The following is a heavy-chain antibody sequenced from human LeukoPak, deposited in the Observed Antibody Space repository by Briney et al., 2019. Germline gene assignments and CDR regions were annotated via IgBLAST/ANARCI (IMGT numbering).Heavy chain of an antibody. CDR1: GFTFSSYE. D-gene: IGHD6-13*01. J-gene: IGHJ4*02. V-gene: IGHV3-48*03. CDR2: ISSSGSTI. Sequence: GSLRLSCAASGFTFSSYEMNWVRQAPGKGLEWVSYISSSGSTIYYADSVKGRFTISRDNVKNSLYLQMNSLRAEDTAVYYCASGAAAGRLDYWGQGTLVTVSS. CDR3: ASGAAAGRLDY.